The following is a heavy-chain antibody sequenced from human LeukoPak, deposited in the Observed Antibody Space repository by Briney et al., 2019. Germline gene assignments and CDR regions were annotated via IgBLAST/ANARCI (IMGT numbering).Heavy chain of an antibody. CDR2: VYYSGST. J-gene: IGHJ4*02. Sequence: SETLSLTCTVAGPSISYYYVSWVRQPPRKGLGWVGYVYYSGSTSYHPSLKSRVTISLDTYKHQFSLKLNSVTGADTAVYYCSRENGAFSPFGYWGQGTLVTVLS. V-gene: IGHV4-59*12. CDR1: GPSISYYY. D-gene: IGHD2-8*01. CDR3: SRENGAFSPFGY.